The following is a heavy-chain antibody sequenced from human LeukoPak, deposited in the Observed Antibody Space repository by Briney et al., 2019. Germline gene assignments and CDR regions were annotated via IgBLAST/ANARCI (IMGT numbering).Heavy chain of an antibody. D-gene: IGHD2-21*01. CDR1: GFTFSGYA. J-gene: IGHJ5*02. V-gene: IGHV3-23*01. CDR2: ISGSGVST. Sequence: GGSLRLSCAASGFTFSGYAISWVRQAPGKGLKWVSGISGSGVSTYYTDSVKGRFTVSRDNSKNTMFLQMNSLRAEDTAVYYCAKGLYGDTFLNWFDPWGQGALVTVSS. CDR3: AKGLYGDTFLNWFDP.